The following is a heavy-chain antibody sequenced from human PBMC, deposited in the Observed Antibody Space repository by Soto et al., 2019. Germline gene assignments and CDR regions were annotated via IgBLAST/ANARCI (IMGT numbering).Heavy chain of an antibody. CDR2: ISAYNGNT. CDR1: GYTFTSYG. V-gene: IGHV1-18*01. J-gene: IGHJ6*02. Sequence: GASVKVSCKASGYTFTSYGISWVRQDPGQGLEWMGWISAYNGNTNYAQKLQGRVTMTTDTSTSTAYMELRSLRSDDTAVYYCAREICSGGSCYGRYYGMDVWGQGTTVTVSS. CDR3: AREICSGGSCYGRYYGMDV. D-gene: IGHD2-15*01.